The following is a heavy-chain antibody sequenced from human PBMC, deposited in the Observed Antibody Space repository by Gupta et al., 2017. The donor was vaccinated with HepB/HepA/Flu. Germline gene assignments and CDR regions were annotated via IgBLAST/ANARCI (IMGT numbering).Heavy chain of an antibody. V-gene: IGHV3-9*01. CDR1: GFTFDDYA. CDR3: AKDIGSNWYSGEGFDY. CDR2: ISWNRGSI. D-gene: IGHD6-13*01. J-gene: IGHJ4*02. Sequence: EVQLVESGGGLVQPGRSLRLSCAASGFTFDDYAMHWVRQAPGKGLEWVSGISWNRGSIGYADSVKGRFTISRDNAKNSLYLQMNNLRPEDTALYFCAKDIGSNWYSGEGFDYWGQGTLVTLSS.